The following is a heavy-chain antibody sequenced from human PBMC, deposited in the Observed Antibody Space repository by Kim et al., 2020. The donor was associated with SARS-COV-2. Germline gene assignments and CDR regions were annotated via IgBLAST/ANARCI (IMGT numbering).Heavy chain of an antibody. Sequence: GGSLRLSCAASGFTFSSYSMNWVRQAPGKGLEWVSSISSSSSYIYYADSVKGRFTISRDNAKNSLYLQMNSLRAEDTAVYYCARPYSNYGGRTNWFDPWGQGTLVTVSS. J-gene: IGHJ5*02. D-gene: IGHD4-4*01. CDR2: ISSSSSYI. CDR3: ARPYSNYGGRTNWFDP. CDR1: GFTFSSYS. V-gene: IGHV3-21*01.